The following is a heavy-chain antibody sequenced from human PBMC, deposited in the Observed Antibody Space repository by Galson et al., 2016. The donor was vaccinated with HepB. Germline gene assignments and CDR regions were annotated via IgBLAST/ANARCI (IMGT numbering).Heavy chain of an antibody. CDR1: GFTFSDYY. CDR3: ARDDLSYHTGGYYLDY. D-gene: IGHD3-22*01. V-gene: IGHV3-11*01. Sequence: SLRLSCAASGFTFSDYYMSWIRQAPGKGPEWLSDIDKSGTATYYLDSVKGRFTMSRDNAKNSLYLQINSLRAEETAVYYWARDDLSYHTGGYYLDYWGQGTLVTVSS. CDR2: IDKSGTAT. J-gene: IGHJ4*02.